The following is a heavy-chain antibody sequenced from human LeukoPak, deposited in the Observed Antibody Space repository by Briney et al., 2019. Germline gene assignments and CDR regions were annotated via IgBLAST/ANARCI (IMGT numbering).Heavy chain of an antibody. Sequence: ASVKVSCKASGYTFTGYYMHWVRQAPGQGLEWMGWISAYSGNTNYAQKLQGRVTMTTDTSTSIAYMELRSLRSDDTAVYYCARAVGATDCFDYWGQGTLVTVSS. D-gene: IGHD1-26*01. CDR1: GYTFTGYY. CDR3: ARAVGATDCFDY. V-gene: IGHV1-18*04. J-gene: IGHJ4*02. CDR2: ISAYSGNT.